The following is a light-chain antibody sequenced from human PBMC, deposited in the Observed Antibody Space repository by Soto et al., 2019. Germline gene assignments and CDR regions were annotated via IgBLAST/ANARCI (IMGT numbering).Light chain of an antibody. Sequence: DIQMTQSPSTLSASVGDRVTITCRASQSISTSLAWYQQKPGKAPKLLIFDASSLESGVPPRFGGSGSGTELTLTISGLEPDDFATYFCQQYKTYPPTFGQGTKVEIK. CDR1: QSISTS. J-gene: IGKJ1*01. CDR3: QQYKTYPPT. CDR2: DAS. V-gene: IGKV1-5*01.